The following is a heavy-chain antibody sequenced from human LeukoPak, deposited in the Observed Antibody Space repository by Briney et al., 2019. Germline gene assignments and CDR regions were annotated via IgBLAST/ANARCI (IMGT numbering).Heavy chain of an antibody. V-gene: IGHV4-30-4*01. CDR1: GGSIFSGDYY. D-gene: IGHD3-22*01. J-gene: IGHJ5*02. Sequence: SETLSLTCTVSGGSIFSGDYYWNWIRQPPGKGLEWIGYIYYNGITYYNLSLKSRVTISVDTSKNQFSLKLSSVTAADTAVYYCARGDYNDGAGYLDHWGQGTLVPVSS. CDR3: ARGDYNDGAGYLDH. CDR2: IYYNGIT.